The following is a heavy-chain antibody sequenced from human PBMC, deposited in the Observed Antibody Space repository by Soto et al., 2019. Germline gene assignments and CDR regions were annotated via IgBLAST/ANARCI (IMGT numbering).Heavy chain of an antibody. J-gene: IGHJ6*02. V-gene: IGHV1-8*01. CDR1: GYTFTRYE. CDR2: MNPNSGNT. CDR3: ARDSSRWYSRLERLYYYYGMDV. D-gene: IGHD6-13*01. Sequence: ASVKVSCKASGYTFTRYEINGVRQATGKGLEWMGWMNPNSGNTGYAQKFQGRVTTTRNTSRSTAYMELSSLRSEDTAVYYCARDSSRWYSRLERLYYYYGMDVWGQGTTVTVSS.